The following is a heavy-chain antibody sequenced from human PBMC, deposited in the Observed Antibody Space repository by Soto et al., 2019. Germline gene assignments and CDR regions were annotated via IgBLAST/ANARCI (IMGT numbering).Heavy chain of an antibody. CDR3: ARRLSGDYVEGAFDI. CDR1: GGSISSYY. CDR2: IYYSGST. J-gene: IGHJ3*02. D-gene: IGHD4-17*01. V-gene: IGHV4-59*01. Sequence: QVQLQESGPGLVKPSETLSLTCTVSGGSISSYYWSWIRQPPGKGLEWIGYIYYSGSTNYNPSLKSRVTISVDTFKNQFSLKLSSVTAADTAVYYCARRLSGDYVEGAFDIWGQGTMVTVSS.